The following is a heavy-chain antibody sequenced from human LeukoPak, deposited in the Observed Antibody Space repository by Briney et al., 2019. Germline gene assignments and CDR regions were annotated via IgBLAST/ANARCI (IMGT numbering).Heavy chain of an antibody. Sequence: PGGSLRLSCVVSGFTFRTYWMSWVRQAPGRGLEWVANINQDGSAEYYVDSVKGRFTISRDNAKNSLYLQMNSLRAEDTAVYYCAMDNDWTTDCWGQGTLVTVSS. CDR2: INQDGSAE. CDR1: GFTFRTYW. J-gene: IGHJ4*02. V-gene: IGHV3-7*04. D-gene: IGHD1-1*01. CDR3: AMDNDWTTDC.